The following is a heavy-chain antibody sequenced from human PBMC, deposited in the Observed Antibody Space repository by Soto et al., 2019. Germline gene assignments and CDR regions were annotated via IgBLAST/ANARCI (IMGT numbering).Heavy chain of an antibody. J-gene: IGHJ3*02. Sequence: ASVKVSCKTSGYTFTGYAMHWVRQAPGQRLEWMGWMNANSGNTGYSQKFQGRVTMTRNTSISTAYMELSSLRSEDTAVYYCARGGGYCSGGRCHFVDAFVIWGQGTMVTVSS. V-gene: IGHV1-8*02. CDR3: ARGGGYCSGGRCHFVDAFVI. CDR2: MNANSGNT. CDR1: GYTFTGYA. D-gene: IGHD2-15*01.